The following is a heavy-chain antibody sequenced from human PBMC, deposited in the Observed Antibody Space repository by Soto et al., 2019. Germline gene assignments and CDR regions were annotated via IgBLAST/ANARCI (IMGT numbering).Heavy chain of an antibody. D-gene: IGHD3-3*01. CDR1: GYTFTSYG. CDR2: ISAYNGNT. Sequence: ASVKVSCKASGYTFTSYGISCVLQAPGQGREWMEWISAYNGNTNYAQKLQGRVTMTTDTSTSTAYMELRSLRSDDTAVYYCARDIRFLESSLRPYYFDSWGQGTLVTVSS. V-gene: IGHV1-18*01. J-gene: IGHJ4*02. CDR3: ARDIRFLESSLRPYYFDS.